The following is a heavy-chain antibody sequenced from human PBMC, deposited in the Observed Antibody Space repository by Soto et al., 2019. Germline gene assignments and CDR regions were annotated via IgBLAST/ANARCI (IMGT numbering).Heavy chain of an antibody. J-gene: IGHJ5*02. CDR2: TYFRTKWYN. Sequence: SQTLSLTCVLSVDSVSSNTASWNWIRQSPSRGLEWLGRTYFRTKWYNDYAVSVKSRIIINPDTSNNQFSLQLKSVTPEDTAVYFCAKGDNPGPQTGYAFDPWGQGIMVTVSS. V-gene: IGHV6-1*01. D-gene: IGHD5-12*01. CDR1: VDSVSSNTAS. CDR3: AKGDNPGPQTGYAFDP.